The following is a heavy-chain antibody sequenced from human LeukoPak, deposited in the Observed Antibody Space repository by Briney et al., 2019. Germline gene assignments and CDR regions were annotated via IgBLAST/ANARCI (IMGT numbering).Heavy chain of an antibody. J-gene: IGHJ4*02. CDR2: ISGSGGST. Sequence: GGSLRLSCAASGFTFSSYAMSWVRQAPGKGLEWASTISGSGGSTYYADSVKGRFIISRDNSKNTLYLQMNSLRAEDTAVYYCAKEHCTGGSCSEQDWGQGTLVAVSS. D-gene: IGHD2-15*01. CDR1: GFTFSSYA. V-gene: IGHV3-23*01. CDR3: AKEHCTGGSCSEQD.